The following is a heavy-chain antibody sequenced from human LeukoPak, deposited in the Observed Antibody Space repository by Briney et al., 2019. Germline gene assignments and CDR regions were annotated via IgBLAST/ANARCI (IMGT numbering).Heavy chain of an antibody. V-gene: IGHV3-20*04. CDR2: ISWNGGST. D-gene: IGHD6-19*01. Sequence: GGSLRLSCAASGFIISNNYMGWVRQAPGKGLEWVSRISWNGGSTGYANSVKGRFTISSDNAKNSLYLQMNSLRPEDTALYYCARDGGWYKRGLDHYYYYMDVWGKGTTVTVSS. CDR3: ARDGGWYKRGLDHYYYYMDV. CDR1: GFIISNNY. J-gene: IGHJ6*03.